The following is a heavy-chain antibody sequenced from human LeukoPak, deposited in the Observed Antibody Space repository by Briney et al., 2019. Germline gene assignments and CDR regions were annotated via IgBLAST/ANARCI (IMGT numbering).Heavy chain of an antibody. J-gene: IGHJ3*02. CDR1: GYTLSELS. V-gene: IGHV1-24*01. CDR2: FDPEDGET. CDR3: ATGYAPTYYDFWSGYVNYAFDI. Sequence: ASVKVSCTVSGYTLSELSMHWVRQAPGKGLEWMGGFDPEDGETIYAQKFQGRDTMTEDTSTDTAYMELSSLRSEDTAVYYCATGYAPTYYDFWSGYVNYAFDIWGQGTMVTVSS. D-gene: IGHD3-3*01.